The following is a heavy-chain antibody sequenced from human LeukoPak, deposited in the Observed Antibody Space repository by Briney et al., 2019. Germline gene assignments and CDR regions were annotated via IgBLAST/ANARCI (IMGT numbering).Heavy chain of an antibody. V-gene: IGHV4-39*01. CDR3: ARQPVVNRGAVASNFDY. D-gene: IGHD6-19*01. Sequence: SETLSLTCSVSGGIISSSTTYYWAWIREPPGKGLEWIGSIYFNGITYYNASLESRVTVSVDTYNDHFSLRLTSLSAADTAVYYCARQPVVNRGAVASNFDYWGQGTLVTDSS. J-gene: IGHJ4*02. CDR1: GGIISSSTTYY. CDR2: IYFNGIT.